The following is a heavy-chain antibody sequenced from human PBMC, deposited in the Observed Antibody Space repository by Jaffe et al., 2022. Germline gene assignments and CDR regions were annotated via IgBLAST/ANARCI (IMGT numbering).Heavy chain of an antibody. CDR2: INPSGGTT. Sequence: QVQLVQSGAEVKKPGASVKVSCKASGYTLTNHYMHWVRQAPGQGLEWMGIINPSGGTTRYAQKFQGRVTMTRDTSTSTVYMELSSLRSEDTAVYYCGRGPGLGHCSGGGCHFMDYWGQGTLVTVSS. V-gene: IGHV1-46*03. D-gene: IGHD2-15*01. J-gene: IGHJ4*02. CDR3: GRGPGLGHCSGGGCHFMDY. CDR1: GYTLTNHY.